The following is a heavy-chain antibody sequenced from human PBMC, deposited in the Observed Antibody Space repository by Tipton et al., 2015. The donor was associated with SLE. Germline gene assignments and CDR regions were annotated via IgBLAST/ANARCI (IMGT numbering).Heavy chain of an antibody. CDR2: IYTSGST. CDR1: GGSISSGSYY. Sequence: TLSLTCTVSGGSISSGSYYWSWIRQPAGKGLEWIGYIYTSGSTNYNPSLKSRVTISVDTSKNQFSLKVSSVTAADTAVYYCARVSYDFPYYYNYYGMDVWGQGTPVTVPS. J-gene: IGHJ6*02. V-gene: IGHV4-61*09. D-gene: IGHD3-3*01. CDR3: ARVSYDFPYYYNYYGMDV.